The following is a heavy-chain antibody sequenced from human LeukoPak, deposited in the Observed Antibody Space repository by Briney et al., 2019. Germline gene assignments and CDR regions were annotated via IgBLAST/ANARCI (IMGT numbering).Heavy chain of an antibody. V-gene: IGHV3-21*01. J-gene: IGHJ6*03. D-gene: IGHD2-8*01. CDR3: ARSVYCTNGVCYIVRGNYYYMDV. CDR1: GFTFSSYS. Sequence: GGSLRLSCAASGFTFSSYSMNWVRQAPGKGLEWVSSISSSSSYIYYADSVKGRFTISRDNAKNSLYLQMNSLRAEDTAVYYCARSVYCTNGVCYIVRGNYYYMDVWGKGTTLTVSS. CDR2: ISSSSSYI.